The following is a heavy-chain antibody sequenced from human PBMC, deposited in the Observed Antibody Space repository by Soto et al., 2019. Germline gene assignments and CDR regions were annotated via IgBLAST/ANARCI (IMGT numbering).Heavy chain of an antibody. Sequence: SGPTLVNPTQTLTLTCTFSEFSLSTSGVGVGWIRQPPGKALEWLALIYWNDDKRYSPSLKSRLTITKDSSKDQVVLTLTYLDPLDTATYYCESRRSTAAPFDYWGQGTLVTVSS. V-gene: IGHV2-5*01. CDR3: ESRRSTAAPFDY. J-gene: IGHJ4*02. CDR2: IYWNDDK. CDR1: EFSLSTSGVG. D-gene: IGHD6-13*01.